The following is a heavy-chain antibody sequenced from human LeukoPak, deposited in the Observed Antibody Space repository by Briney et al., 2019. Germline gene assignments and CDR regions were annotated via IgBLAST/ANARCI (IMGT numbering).Heavy chain of an antibody. J-gene: IGHJ4*02. D-gene: IGHD2-15*01. CDR1: GYSFTSYW. V-gene: IGHV5-51*01. Sequence: GESLKISGKGSGYSFTSYWIGWVRQMPGKGLEWMGIIYPGDSDTRYSPSFQGQVTISADKSISTAYLQWSSLKASDTAMYYCARQPLCSGGSCYSLEYWGQGTLVTVSS. CDR3: ARQPLCSGGSCYSLEY. CDR2: IYPGDSDT.